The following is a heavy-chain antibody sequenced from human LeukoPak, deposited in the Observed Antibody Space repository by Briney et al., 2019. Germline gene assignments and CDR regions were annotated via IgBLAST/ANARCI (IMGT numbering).Heavy chain of an antibody. D-gene: IGHD3-22*01. CDR2: TYTSGST. J-gene: IGHJ3*02. CDR3: ASLSSGSAFDM. V-gene: IGHV4-4*07. CDR1: GGSISSYY. Sequence: SETLSLTXSVPGGSISSYYWSWIRQPAGKGLEWIGRTYTSGSTNYNPSLKSRVTMSLDTSKNQFSLQLSSVTAADTAVYYCASLSSGSAFDMWGQGTMVTVSS.